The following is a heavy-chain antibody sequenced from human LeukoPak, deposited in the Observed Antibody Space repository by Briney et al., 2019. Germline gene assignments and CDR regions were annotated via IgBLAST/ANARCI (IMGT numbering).Heavy chain of an antibody. CDR3: ATSESPPGYCSSTSCHDYYYYGMDV. CDR1: GYTFTGYY. CDR2: INPNSGGT. J-gene: IGHJ6*02. D-gene: IGHD2-2*01. V-gene: IGHV1-2*06. Sequence: GASVKVSCKASGYTFTGYYMHWVRQAPGQGLEWMGRINPNSGGTNYAQKFQGRFTMTRDTSISTAYMELSRLRSYDTAVYYCATSESPPGYCSSTSCHDYYYYGMDVWGQGTTVTVS.